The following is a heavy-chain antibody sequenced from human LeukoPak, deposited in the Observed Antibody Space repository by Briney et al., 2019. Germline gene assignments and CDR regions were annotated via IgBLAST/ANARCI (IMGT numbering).Heavy chain of an antibody. CDR2: IWYDGSNK. CDR1: GIPFSSFG. CDR3: ARDGTVTAGPFDP. D-gene: IGHD4-17*01. Sequence: PGGSLRLSCAAPGIPFSSFGMHWLRQAPGKGLEWVAFIWYDGSNKYYADSVKGRFTISRDNSKNTLCLQMNSLTAEDTAVYYCARDGTVTAGPFDPWGGGTLVTVSS. V-gene: IGHV3-33*01. J-gene: IGHJ5*02.